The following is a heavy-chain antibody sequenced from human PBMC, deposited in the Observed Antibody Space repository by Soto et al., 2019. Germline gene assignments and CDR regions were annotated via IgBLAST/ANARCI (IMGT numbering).Heavy chain of an antibody. CDR1: GYTFTSDY. CDR3: ARDFYYGSGSYYNSNWFDP. V-gene: IGHV1-46*01. CDR2: INPSGGST. J-gene: IGHJ5*02. D-gene: IGHD3-10*01. Sequence: ASVKVSCKASGYTFTSDYMHWVRQAPGQGLEWMGIINPSGGSTSYAQKFQGRVTMTRDTSTSTVYMELSSLRSEDTAVYYCARDFYYGSGSYYNSNWFDPWGQGTLVTVSS.